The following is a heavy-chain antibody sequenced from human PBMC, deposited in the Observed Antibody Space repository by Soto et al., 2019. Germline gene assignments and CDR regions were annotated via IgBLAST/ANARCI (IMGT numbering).Heavy chain of an antibody. CDR1: GGFISTSSYY. D-gene: IGHD6-19*01. J-gene: IGHJ4*02. Sequence: QLQLQESGPGLVKPSETLSLTCTVSGGFISTSSYYWGWVRQPPGKGLEWIGTIYYTGYTYYNPSLKSRVAMSVDTSKDHFSLNLTSVIAADTAIYYCARSAIAVNGLFDHCGLGTLVTVSS. V-gene: IGHV4-39*02. CDR2: IYYTGYT. CDR3: ARSAIAVNGLFDH.